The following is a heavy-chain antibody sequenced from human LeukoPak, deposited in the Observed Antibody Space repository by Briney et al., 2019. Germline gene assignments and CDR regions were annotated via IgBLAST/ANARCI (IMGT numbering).Heavy chain of an antibody. V-gene: IGHV4-59*01. CDR3: ARESVAGSYYFDY. J-gene: IGHJ4*02. D-gene: IGHD6-19*01. CDR1: GGSISSYY. Sequence: PSETLSLTCTVSGGSISSYYWSWIRQPPWKGLEGIGYIYYSGSTNYNPSPKSRVTISVDTSKNQFSLKLSSVTAADTAVYYCARESVAGSYYFDYWGQGTLVTVSS. CDR2: IYYSGST.